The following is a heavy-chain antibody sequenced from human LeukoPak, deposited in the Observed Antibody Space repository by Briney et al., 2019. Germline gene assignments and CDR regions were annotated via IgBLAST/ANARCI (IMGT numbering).Heavy chain of an antibody. CDR3: ARASHTFGGVIVNRPVAFDI. V-gene: IGHV3-23*01. D-gene: IGHD3-16*02. Sequence: PGGSLRLSCAASGFTFSSYAMSWVRQAPGKGLEWVSAISGSGGDTHYADSVKGRFTISRDNSKNTLYLQMNSLRAEDTAVYYCARASHTFGGVIVNRPVAFDIWGQGTMVTVSS. J-gene: IGHJ3*02. CDR2: ISGSGGDT. CDR1: GFTFSSYA.